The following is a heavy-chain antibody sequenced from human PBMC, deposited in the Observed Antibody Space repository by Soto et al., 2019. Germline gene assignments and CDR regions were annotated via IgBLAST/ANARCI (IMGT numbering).Heavy chain of an antibody. V-gene: IGHV1-2*04. J-gene: IGHJ4*02. CDR3: TRDKNTDFDY. CDR1: GYTFTGYY. CDR2: INPNSGGT. Sequence: ASVKGSCKASGYTFTGYYMHWVRQAPGQGLEWMGWINPNSGGTNYAQKFQGWGTMTRDTSISTAYMELSRLRSEDTALYYCTRDKNTDFDYWGQGTLVTVSS.